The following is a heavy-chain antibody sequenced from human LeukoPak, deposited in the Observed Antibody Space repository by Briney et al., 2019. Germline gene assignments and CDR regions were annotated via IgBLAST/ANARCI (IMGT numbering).Heavy chain of an antibody. CDR1: GFTVSSNY. J-gene: IGHJ3*01. CDR3: ARLASRPF. V-gene: IGHV3-53*01. CDR2: IYETGNT. Sequence: GGSLRLSCAVSGFTVSSNYMSWVRQPPGKGLEWISIIYETGNTKYADSVKDRFTVSRDISKNTVYLQMHSLRAEDTAVYYCARLASRPFWGRGTKVTVSS.